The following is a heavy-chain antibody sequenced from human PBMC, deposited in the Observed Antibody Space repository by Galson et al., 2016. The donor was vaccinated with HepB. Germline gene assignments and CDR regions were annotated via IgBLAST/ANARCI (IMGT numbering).Heavy chain of an antibody. V-gene: IGHV3-30*18. CDR3: AKDYCSDTCHLGRWNV. CDR2: ISYDGSNK. CDR1: GFTFSSYG. Sequence: SLRLSCAASGFTFSSYGMHWVRQAPGKGLEWVAFISYDGSNKKYADSVKGRFTISRDNSKNTLYLQMNSLRPEDAAIYYCAKDYCSDTCHLGRWNVWGQGTPVTVSS. J-gene: IGHJ6*02. D-gene: IGHD2-15*01.